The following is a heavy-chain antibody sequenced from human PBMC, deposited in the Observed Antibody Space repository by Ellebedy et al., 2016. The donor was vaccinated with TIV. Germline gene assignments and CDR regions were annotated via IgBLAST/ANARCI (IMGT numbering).Heavy chain of an antibody. CDR2: VSTSGSVK. CDR3: ATGWYSLPG. Sequence: GESLKISCTASGFTFSTYEMNWVRQAPGKGLEWVSYVSTSGSVKYYADSVKGRFTISRDNAKNSLFLQMNSLRAEDTAVYYCATGWYSLPGWGQGTLVTVSS. V-gene: IGHV3-48*03. D-gene: IGHD6-13*01. CDR1: GFTFSTYE. J-gene: IGHJ4*02.